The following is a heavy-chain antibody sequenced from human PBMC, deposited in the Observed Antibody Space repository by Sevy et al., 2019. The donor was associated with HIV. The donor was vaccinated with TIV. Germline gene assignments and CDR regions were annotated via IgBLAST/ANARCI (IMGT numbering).Heavy chain of an antibody. CDR2: ISFDGRNE. D-gene: IGHD2-8*01. Sequence: GGSLRLSCAASGFTFGNHAIHWVRQAPGKGLEWVAIISFDGRNEHYAGSVKGRFTISRDNSKKTVYLQITNLGSEDAAVYYCARDHCTDGVCFRSGYFDYWGQGTLVTVSS. CDR3: ARDHCTDGVCFRSGYFDY. J-gene: IGHJ4*01. CDR1: GFTFGNHA. V-gene: IGHV3-30*04.